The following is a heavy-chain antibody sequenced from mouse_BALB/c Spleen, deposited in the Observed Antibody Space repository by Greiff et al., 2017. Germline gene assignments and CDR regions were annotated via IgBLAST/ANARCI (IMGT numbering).Heavy chain of an antibody. V-gene: IGHV1-7*01. J-gene: IGHJ2*01. CDR1: GYTFTSYW. CDR3: AREDTTATDY. Sequence: QVQLQQSGAELAKPGASVKMSCKASGYTFTSYWMHWVNQRPGQGLEWIGYINPSTGYTEYNQKFKDKATLTADKSSSTAYMQLSSLTSEDSAVYYCAREDTTATDYWGQGTTLTVSS. D-gene: IGHD1-2*01. CDR2: INPSTGYT.